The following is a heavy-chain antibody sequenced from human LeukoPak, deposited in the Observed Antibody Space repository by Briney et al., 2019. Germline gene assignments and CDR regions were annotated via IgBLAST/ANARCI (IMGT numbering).Heavy chain of an antibody. CDR1: GFTFSSYD. J-gene: IGHJ6*03. CDR2: IRYDGSNK. D-gene: IGHD3-10*01. Sequence: PGGSLRLSCAASGFTFSSYDIHWVRQAPGKGLEWVAFIRYDGSNKYYADSVRGRFTISRDNSKNTLYLQMNSLKGDDTAVYYCAKDSAFYYIDVWGKGTTVTISS. V-gene: IGHV3-30*02. CDR3: AKDSAFYYIDV.